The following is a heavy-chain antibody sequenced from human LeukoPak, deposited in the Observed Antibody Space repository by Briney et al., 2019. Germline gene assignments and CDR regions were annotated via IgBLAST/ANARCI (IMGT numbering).Heavy chain of an antibody. CDR2: ISAYNGNT. J-gene: IGHJ5*02. Sequence: GASVKVSCKASGYTFINYGISWVRQAPGQGLEWMGWISAYNGNTNYGHKLQGRVTMTTDTSTSTAYMELRSLRSDDTAVYYCTRVRTTVNRFDPWGQGTLVTVSS. CDR1: GYTFINYG. V-gene: IGHV1-18*01. CDR3: TRVRTTVNRFDP. D-gene: IGHD4-11*01.